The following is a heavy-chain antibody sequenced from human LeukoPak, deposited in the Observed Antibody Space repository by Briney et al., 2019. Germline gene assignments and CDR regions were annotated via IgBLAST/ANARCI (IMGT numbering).Heavy chain of an antibody. CDR3: ANMAGGWKYYFDY. V-gene: IGHV1-2*02. J-gene: IGHJ4*02. CDR2: INPNSGGT. D-gene: IGHD6-19*01. CDR1: GYTFTDSY. Sequence: ASVKVSCKASGYTFTDSYIHWVRQAPGQGLEWMGWINPNSGGTNSAQEFQGSVTMTRDTSISTAYMELSSLRSDDTAVYYCANMAGGWKYYFDYWGQGTLVTVSS.